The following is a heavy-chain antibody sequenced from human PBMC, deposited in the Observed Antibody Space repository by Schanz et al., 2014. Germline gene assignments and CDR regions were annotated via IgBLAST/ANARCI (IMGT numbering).Heavy chain of an antibody. J-gene: IGHJ6*02. Sequence: QVQLVQSWAEVKGPGSSVKVSCKASGGTFSSDTFSWVRQAPGQGLEWMGWISTSNGNTNYIQKLQGRVTMTTDTSTSTAYMELRSLRSDDTAVYYCARVQDDILTGSEYYYGMDVWRQGTTVTVSS. CDR3: ARVQDDILTGSEYYYGMDV. CDR1: GGTFSSDT. D-gene: IGHD3-9*01. V-gene: IGHV1-18*01. CDR2: ISTSNGNT.